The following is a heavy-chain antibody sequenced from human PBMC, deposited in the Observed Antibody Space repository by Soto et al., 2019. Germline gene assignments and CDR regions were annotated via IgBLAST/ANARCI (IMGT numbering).Heavy chain of an antibody. D-gene: IGHD3-16*02. CDR2: IKSKTDGGTT. CDR3: TTEPDTFGGVIVPNPDAFDI. V-gene: IGHV3-15*01. J-gene: IGHJ3*02. CDR1: GFTFSNAW. Sequence: GGSLRLSCAASGFTFSNAWMSWVRQAPGKGLEWVGRIKSKTDGGTTDYAAPVKGRFTNSRDDSKNTLYLKMNSLKTEDTAVYYCTTEPDTFGGVIVPNPDAFDIWGQGTMVTVSS.